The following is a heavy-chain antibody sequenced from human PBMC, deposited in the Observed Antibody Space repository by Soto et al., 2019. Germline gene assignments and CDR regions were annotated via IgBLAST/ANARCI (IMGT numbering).Heavy chain of an antibody. V-gene: IGHV1-69*01. CDR2: IIPIFGTA. CDR1: GGTFSSYA. CDR3: TRDRGRRYNDGRGYYYSAY. J-gene: IGHJ4*02. D-gene: IGHD3-22*01. Sequence: QRQLVQSGAEVKKPGSSVKVACKASGGTFSSYAISWVRQAPGQGLEWMGGIIPIFGTANYAQKLQGRVTITADESTNTAYMELSSLRSEDTAVYYCTRDRGRRYNDGRGYYYSAYWGQGTLVTVSS.